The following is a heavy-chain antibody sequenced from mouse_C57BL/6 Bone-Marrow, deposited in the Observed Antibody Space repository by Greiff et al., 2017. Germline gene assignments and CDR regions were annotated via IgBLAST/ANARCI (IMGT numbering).Heavy chain of an antibody. V-gene: IGHV1-82*01. CDR1: GYAFSSSW. CDR3: ATYSPGLEY. J-gene: IGHJ3*01. CDR2: IYPGDGDT. Sequence: VQLQQSGPELVKPGASVKISCKASGYAFSSSWMNWVKQRPGKGLEWIGRIYPGDGDTNYNGKFKGKATLTADKSSSKAYMKLSSLTSEDSAVYLCATYSPGLEYGGKGTLVNVSA. D-gene: IGHD1-3*01.